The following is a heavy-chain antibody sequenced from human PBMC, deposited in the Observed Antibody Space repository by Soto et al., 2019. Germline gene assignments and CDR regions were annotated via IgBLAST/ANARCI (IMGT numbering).Heavy chain of an antibody. Sequence: PSETLSLSCTVSGGSISSGGYYWSWIRQHPGKGLEWIGYIYSSGATQYNPSLQSRLSMSLDTSANTFSLKLTSVTVADTAVYYCARSGDGYNTVVSFYWGQGTLVTVSS. CDR1: GGSISSGGYY. V-gene: IGHV4-31*03. CDR2: IYSSGAT. D-gene: IGHD5-12*01. J-gene: IGHJ4*02. CDR3: ARSGDGYNTVVSFY.